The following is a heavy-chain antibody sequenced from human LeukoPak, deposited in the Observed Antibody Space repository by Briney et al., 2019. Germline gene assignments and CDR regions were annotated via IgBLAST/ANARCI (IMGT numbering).Heavy chain of an antibody. CDR1: GGSISSYY. CDR2: IYYSGST. J-gene: IGHJ3*02. D-gene: IGHD1-26*01. Sequence: PSETLSLTCTVSGGSISSYYWSWIRQPPGKGLEWTGYIYYSGSTNYNPSLKSRVTISVDTSKNQFSLKLSSVTAADTAVYYCARHVQWEPEGAFDIWGQGTMVTVSS. V-gene: IGHV4-59*08. CDR3: ARHVQWEPEGAFDI.